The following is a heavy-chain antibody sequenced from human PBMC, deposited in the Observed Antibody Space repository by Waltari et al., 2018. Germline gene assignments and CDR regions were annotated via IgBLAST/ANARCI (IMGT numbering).Heavy chain of an antibody. CDR1: GGSISSYY. CDR3: ASSGEQLVGDYYSDY. Sequence: QVQLQESGPGLVKPSETLSLTCTVSGGSISSYYWSWIRQPPGKGLEWIGYIYYSGRTNYNPSLKSRVTISVDTSKNQFSLKLSSVTAADTAVYYCASSGEQLVGDYYSDYWGQGTLVTVSS. CDR2: IYYSGRT. J-gene: IGHJ4*02. V-gene: IGHV4-59*01. D-gene: IGHD6-6*01.